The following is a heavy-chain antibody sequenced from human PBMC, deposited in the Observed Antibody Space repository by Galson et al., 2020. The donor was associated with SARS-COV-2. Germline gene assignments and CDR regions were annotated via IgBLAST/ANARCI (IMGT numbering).Heavy chain of an antibody. J-gene: IGHJ6*02. Sequence: ASVKVSCKASGYTFTDYYIHWVRQAPGQGLEWMGWINPNSGDTNYAQKFQGSVTMTRDTSISTAYMELSRLKSDDTAVYYCARDSTMVRAVSNAYYGVDVWGQGTKVTVSS. CDR3: ARDSTMVRAVSNAYYGVDV. CDR1: GYTFTDYY. D-gene: IGHD3-10*01. CDR2: INPNSGDT. V-gene: IGHV1-2*02.